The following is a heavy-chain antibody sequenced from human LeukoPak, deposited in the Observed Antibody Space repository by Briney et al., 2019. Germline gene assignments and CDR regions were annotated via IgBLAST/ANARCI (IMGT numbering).Heavy chain of an antibody. D-gene: IGHD6-13*01. V-gene: IGHV4-31*03. J-gene: IGHJ4*02. CDR2: IYYSGST. CDR1: GGSISSGGYY. Sequence: SETLSLTCTVSGGSISSGGYYWSWIRQHPGKGLEWIGYIYYSGSTYYNPSLKSRVTISVDTSKNQFSLKLSSVTAADTAVYYCARVTLGAAGLFDYWGQGTLVTVSS. CDR3: ARVTLGAAGLFDY.